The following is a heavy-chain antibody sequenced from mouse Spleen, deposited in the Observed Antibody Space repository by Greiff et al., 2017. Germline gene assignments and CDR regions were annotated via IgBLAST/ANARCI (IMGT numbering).Heavy chain of an antibody. J-gene: IGHJ4*01. V-gene: IGHV5-15*01. CDR1: GFTFSDYG. CDR3: ARHGAMDY. Sequence: EVKLMESGGGLVKPGGSLKLSCAASGFTFSDYGMAWVRQAPGKGPEWVAFISNLAYSIYYADTVTGRFTISRENAKNTLYLEMSSLRSEDTAMYYCARHGAMDYWGQGTSVTVSS. CDR2: ISNLAYSI.